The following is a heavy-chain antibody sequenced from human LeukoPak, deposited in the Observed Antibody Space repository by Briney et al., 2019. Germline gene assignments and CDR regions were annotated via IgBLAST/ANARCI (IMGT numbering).Heavy chain of an antibody. V-gene: IGHV4-59*01. Sequence: SETLSLTCTVSGGSISSYYWSWIRQPPGKGLEWIGYIYYSGSTNYNPSLKSRVTISVDTSKNQFSLKLSSVTAAGTAVYYCARARYDSSGYRFDYWGQGTLVTVSS. D-gene: IGHD3-22*01. CDR3: ARARYDSSGYRFDY. CDR1: GGSISSYY. CDR2: IYYSGST. J-gene: IGHJ4*02.